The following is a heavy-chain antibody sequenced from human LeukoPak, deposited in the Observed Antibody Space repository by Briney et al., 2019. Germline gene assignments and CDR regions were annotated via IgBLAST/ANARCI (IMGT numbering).Heavy chain of an antibody. Sequence: SVKVSCKASGGTFSSYAISRVRQAPGQGLEWMGGIIPIFGTANYAQKFQGRVTITADESTSTAYMELSSLRSEDTAVYYCARSSYDFWSGYLYYYYYYYMDVWGKGTTVTVSS. V-gene: IGHV1-69*13. J-gene: IGHJ6*03. CDR3: ARSSYDFWSGYLYYYYYYYMDV. CDR1: GGTFSSYA. CDR2: IIPIFGTA. D-gene: IGHD3-3*01.